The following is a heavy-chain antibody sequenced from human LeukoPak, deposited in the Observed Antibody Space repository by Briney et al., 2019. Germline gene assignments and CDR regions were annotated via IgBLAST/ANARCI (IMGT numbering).Heavy chain of an antibody. Sequence: SETLSLTCAVYGGSFSGYYWSWIRQPPGKGLEWIGYIYYSGSTYYNPSLKSRISISVDTSQNQFSLKLSSVTAADTAVYYCARTIVVVPATIISYYFDFWGQGTLVTVSS. D-gene: IGHD2-2*02. J-gene: IGHJ4*02. CDR3: ARTIVVVPATIISYYFDF. CDR1: GGSFSGYY. V-gene: IGHV4-34*09. CDR2: IYYSGST.